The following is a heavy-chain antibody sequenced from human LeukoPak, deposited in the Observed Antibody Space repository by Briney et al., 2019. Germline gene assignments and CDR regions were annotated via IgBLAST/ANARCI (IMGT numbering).Heavy chain of an antibody. D-gene: IGHD6-13*01. CDR2: IYSAGTT. CDR3: ASLRPSSSWSFDF. V-gene: IGHV3-66*01. Sequence: GGSLRLSCAASGFTVSNNYMSWVRQAPGKGLEWVSVIYSAGTTYYADSVKARFTISRDSSKNTLYLQMNSLGADDTAVYYCASLRPSSSWSFDFWGQGTLVTVSS. CDR1: GFTVSNNY. J-gene: IGHJ4*02.